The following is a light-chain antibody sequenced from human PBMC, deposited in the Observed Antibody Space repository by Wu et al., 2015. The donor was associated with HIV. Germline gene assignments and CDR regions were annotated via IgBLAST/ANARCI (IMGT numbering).Light chain of an antibody. J-gene: IGKJ1*01. CDR1: QTISTW. CDR2: KAS. V-gene: IGKV1-5*03. CDR3: QQYNSNSWT. Sequence: DIQMTQSPSILSASVGDRVTITCRASQTISTWLAWYQQKPGKAPKVLIYKASSLESGVPSRFSGSGSGTEFTLTISSLQPDDFATYYCQQYNSNSWTFGQGTKVKSN.